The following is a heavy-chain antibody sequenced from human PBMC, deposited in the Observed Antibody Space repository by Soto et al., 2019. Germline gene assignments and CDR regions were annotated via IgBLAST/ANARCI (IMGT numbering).Heavy chain of an antibody. V-gene: IGHV4-31*03. CDR1: GGSISSGGYY. CDR2: IYYSGST. J-gene: IGHJ5*02. Sequence: QVQLQESGPGLVKPSQTLSLTCTVSGGSISSGGYYWSWIRQHPGKGLEWIGYIYYSGSTYYNPSLKSRVTISVDTSKNQFSLKLSSVTAVDTAVYYCARWAFSSWYESWFDPWGQGTLVTVSS. CDR3: ARWAFSSWYESWFDP. D-gene: IGHD6-13*01.